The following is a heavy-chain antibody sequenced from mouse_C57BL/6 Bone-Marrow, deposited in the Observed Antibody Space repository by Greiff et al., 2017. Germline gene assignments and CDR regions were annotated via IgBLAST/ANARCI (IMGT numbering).Heavy chain of an antibody. Sequence: QVQLQQPGAELVKPGASVTLSCKASGYTFTSYWMHWVKQKPGQGLEWIGMIHPNSGSTNYNEKFKSKATLTVDKSSSTAYMQLSSLTSEDSAVYYCARRSNWYFDVWGTGTTVTVSS. J-gene: IGHJ1*03. D-gene: IGHD5-1*01. V-gene: IGHV1-64*01. CDR2: IHPNSGST. CDR1: GYTFTSYW. CDR3: ARRSNWYFDV.